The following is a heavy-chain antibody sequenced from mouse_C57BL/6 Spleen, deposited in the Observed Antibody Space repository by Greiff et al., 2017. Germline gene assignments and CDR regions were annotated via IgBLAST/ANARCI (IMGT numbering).Heavy chain of an antibody. J-gene: IGHJ2*01. CDR1: GYTFTDYY. Sequence: DVKLQESGPVLVKPGASVKMSCKASGYTFTDYYMNWVKQSHGKSLEWIGVINPYNGGTSYNQKFKGKATLTVDKSSSTAYMELNSLTSEDSAVYYCARGPTTVDYWGQGTTLTVSS. D-gene: IGHD1-1*01. CDR3: ARGPTTVDY. CDR2: INPYNGGT. V-gene: IGHV1-19*01.